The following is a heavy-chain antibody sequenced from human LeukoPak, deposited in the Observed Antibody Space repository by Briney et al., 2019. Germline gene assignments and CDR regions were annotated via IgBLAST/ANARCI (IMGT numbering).Heavy chain of an antibody. D-gene: IGHD6-25*01. J-gene: IGHJ4*02. CDR2: IDSTGACT. V-gene: IGHV3-23*01. CDR1: GFIFSNYA. Sequence: GGSLRLSCAASGFIFSNYAMSWVRQAPGKGLEWVSAIDSTGACTWYADSVKGRFTISKDSSKTILYLQMNSLRAEDAAVYFCAKGSAAGRPYYFDYWGQGTLVTVSS. CDR3: AKGSAAGRPYYFDY.